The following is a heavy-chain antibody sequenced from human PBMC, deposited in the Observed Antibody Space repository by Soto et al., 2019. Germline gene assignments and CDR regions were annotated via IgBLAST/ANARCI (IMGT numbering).Heavy chain of an antibody. CDR3: TRAGDSGAWISN. D-gene: IGHD7-27*01. CDR2: MNPSTGQT. Sequence: QVQLVQSGAEVKKPGASVKVSCKASGYTFTNNGINWVRQATGQGLEWMGWMNPSTGQTGYTEKFQGRLAMTRDTSITTAYMELTSLTSGDTAVYYCTRAGDSGAWISNWGQGTLVTVSS. J-gene: IGHJ4*02. V-gene: IGHV1-8*01. CDR1: GYTFTNNG.